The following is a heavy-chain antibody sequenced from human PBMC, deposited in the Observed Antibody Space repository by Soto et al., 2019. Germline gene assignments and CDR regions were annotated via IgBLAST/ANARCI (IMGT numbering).Heavy chain of an antibody. D-gene: IGHD6-19*01. CDR2: ISAYNGNT. CDR1: GYTFTSYG. Sequence: GASVKVSCKASGYTFTSYGISWVRQAPGQGLEWMGWISAYNGNTNYAQKLQGRVTMTTDTSTSTAYMELRSLRSDDTAVYYCALWLGFFYWAGVYRGLLYFWGRGTSVTGSA. CDR3: ALWLGFFYWAGVYRGLLYF. J-gene: IGHJ4*02. V-gene: IGHV1-18*01.